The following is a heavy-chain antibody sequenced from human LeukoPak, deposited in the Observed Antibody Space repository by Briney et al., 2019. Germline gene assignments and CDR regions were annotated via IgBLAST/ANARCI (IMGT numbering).Heavy chain of an antibody. V-gene: IGHV1-2*02. Sequence: GASVKVSCKASGYTFTGYYMHWVRQAPGQGLEWMGWINPNSGGTNYAQKFQGRVTMTRDTSISTAYMELSRLRSDDTVVYYCARGSIVVVETPNDAFDIWGQGTMVTVSS. CDR1: GYTFTGYY. CDR3: ARGSIVVVETPNDAFDI. D-gene: IGHD3-22*01. J-gene: IGHJ3*02. CDR2: INPNSGGT.